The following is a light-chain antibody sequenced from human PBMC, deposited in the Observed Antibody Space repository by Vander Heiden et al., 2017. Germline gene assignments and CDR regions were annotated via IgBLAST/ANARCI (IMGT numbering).Light chain of an antibody. V-gene: IGKV2-28*01. CDR3: KEDLHTALT. J-gene: IGKJ4*01. CDR1: QSLLHSNGYNY. CDR2: LGS. Sequence: DIVMTQSPLSLRVTTGETASIPCRSSQSLLHSNGYNYLDWYLQKPLQSPQLLIYLGSNRASGVPDRFSGSGSGTEFTLKIRIVDAEDLAVYYCKEDLHTALTFGGGTKVEMK.